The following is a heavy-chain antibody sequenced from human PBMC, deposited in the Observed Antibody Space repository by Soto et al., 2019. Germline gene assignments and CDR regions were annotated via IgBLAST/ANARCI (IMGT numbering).Heavy chain of an antibody. Sequence: SETLCLTYMVSGGNISRRSYYWSWVRQPPGKGLEWIGYMSYTGTTTYNPSLKSRVSISLDTSRNEASLKLTSVTAADTAVYFCARLGAFYQAMDSWGQGTLVTVSS. CDR1: GGNISRRSYY. J-gene: IGHJ1*01. V-gene: IGHV4-61*01. CDR2: MSYTGTT. D-gene: IGHD2-2*01. CDR3: ARLGAFYQAMDS.